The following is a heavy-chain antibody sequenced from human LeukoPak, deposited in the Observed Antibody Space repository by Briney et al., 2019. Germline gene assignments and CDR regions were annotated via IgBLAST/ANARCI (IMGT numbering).Heavy chain of an antibody. J-gene: IGHJ1*01. D-gene: IGHD3-22*01. CDR2: IKSETDGGTT. Sequence: GGSLRLSCAASGFTFSNAWMSWVRQAPGKGLEWVGRIKSETDGGTTDYAAPVKGRFTISRDDSKNPLYLQMNSLKTEDTAVYYCTTDYYYDSSGYPAEYFQHWGQGTLVTVSS. CDR1: GFTFSNAW. V-gene: IGHV3-15*01. CDR3: TTDYYYDSSGYPAEYFQH.